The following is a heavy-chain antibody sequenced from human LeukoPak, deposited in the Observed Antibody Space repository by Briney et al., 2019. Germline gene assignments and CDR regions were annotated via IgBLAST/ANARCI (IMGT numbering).Heavy chain of an antibody. Sequence: SETLSLTCAVYGGSFSGYYWSWIRQPPGKGLEWIGEINHSGSTNYNPSLKSRVTISVDTSKNQFSLKLSSVTAADTAVYYCTIYGSGTHNWFDPWGQGTLVTVSS. J-gene: IGHJ5*02. CDR3: TIYGSGTHNWFDP. CDR2: INHSGST. V-gene: IGHV4-34*01. CDR1: GGSFSGYY. D-gene: IGHD3-10*01.